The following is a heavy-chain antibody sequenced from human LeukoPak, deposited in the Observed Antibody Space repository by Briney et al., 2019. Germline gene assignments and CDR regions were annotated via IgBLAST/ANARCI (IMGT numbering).Heavy chain of an antibody. CDR1: GYTFVNYG. D-gene: IGHD4-23*01. J-gene: IGHJ4*02. CDR3: ARDFLFGGKSHDPKGIDS. V-gene: IGHV1-18*01. Sequence: GASVKVSCKASGYTFVNYGFSWVRQAPGQGLEWMGWINTYTGDTNYSQNFQGRVTMTTDASTNTAYMELRSLRSDDTAVYYCARDFLFGGKSHDPKGIDSWGQGTLVTVSS. CDR2: INTYTGDT.